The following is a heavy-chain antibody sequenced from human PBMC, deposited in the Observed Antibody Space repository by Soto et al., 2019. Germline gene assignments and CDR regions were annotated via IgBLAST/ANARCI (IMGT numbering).Heavy chain of an antibody. CDR3: ARYQPASPGAFDI. Sequence: SETLSLTCTVSGGSISSGDYYWSWIRQPPGKGLEWIGYIYYSGSTYYNPSLKSRVTISVDTSKNQFSLKLRSVTAADTAVYYCARYQPASPGAFDIWGQGTMVTVSS. V-gene: IGHV4-30-4*01. CDR1: GGSISSGDYY. D-gene: IGHD2-2*01. J-gene: IGHJ3*02. CDR2: IYYSGST.